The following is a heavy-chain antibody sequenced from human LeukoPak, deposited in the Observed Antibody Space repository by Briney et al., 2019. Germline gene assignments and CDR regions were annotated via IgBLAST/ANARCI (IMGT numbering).Heavy chain of an antibody. CDR3: ARDQYYDSKGYCDP. CDR1: GYTFTSYA. Sequence: GASVKVSCKASGYTFTSYAISWVRQAPGQGLEWMGGIIPIFGTANYAQKFQGRVTITADESTSTAYMELSSLRSEDTAVYSCARDQYYDSKGYCDPWDQGTLTTVSS. J-gene: IGHJ5*02. D-gene: IGHD3-22*01. CDR2: IIPIFGTA. V-gene: IGHV1-69*13.